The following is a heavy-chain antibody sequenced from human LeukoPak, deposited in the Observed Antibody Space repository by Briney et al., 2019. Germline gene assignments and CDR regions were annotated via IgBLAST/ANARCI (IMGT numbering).Heavy chain of an antibody. Sequence: ASVKVSCTASGYTFTSYGFNWVRQAPGQGHEWMGWISAYNGNTNYAQKFQGRVTMTTDTSTSTVSMELRSLSSEDTAVCYCSRGGLLSDGLDVWGLGTSVTVSS. CDR2: ISAYNGNT. V-gene: IGHV1-18*01. CDR3: SRGGLLSDGLDV. D-gene: IGHD6-25*01. CDR1: GYTFTSYG. J-gene: IGHJ6*02.